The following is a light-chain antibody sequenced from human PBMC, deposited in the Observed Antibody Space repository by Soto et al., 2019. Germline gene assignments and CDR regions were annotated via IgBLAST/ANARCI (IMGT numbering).Light chain of an antibody. Sequence: EIVLTQSPATLSLSPGERATLSCRASQSVSSYLVWYQQKPGQAPRLLIYDASNRATGIPARFSGSGSGTDFTLTISSLEPEDFAVYDGQQRSNWPITFGQGTRLEIK. CDR1: QSVSSY. CDR2: DAS. V-gene: IGKV3-11*01. J-gene: IGKJ5*01. CDR3: QQRSNWPIT.